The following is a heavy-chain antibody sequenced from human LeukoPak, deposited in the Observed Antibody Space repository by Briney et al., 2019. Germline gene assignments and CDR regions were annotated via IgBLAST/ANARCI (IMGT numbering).Heavy chain of an antibody. D-gene: IGHD3-9*01. CDR1: GFTFPRHG. J-gene: IGHJ5*02. V-gene: IGHV3-23*01. CDR3: ARDLDWGAFDA. Sequence: GGFLRLSCAASGFTFPRHGINWVRQAPGKGLEWVSGISPSGSILYYADSVKGRFTISRDNSKNTVSLQMNSLRAEDTALYYCARDLDWGAFDAWGQGTLVTVSS. CDR2: ISPSGSIL.